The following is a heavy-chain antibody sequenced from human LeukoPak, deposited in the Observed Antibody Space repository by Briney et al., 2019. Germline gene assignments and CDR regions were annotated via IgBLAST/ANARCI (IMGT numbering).Heavy chain of an antibody. J-gene: IGHJ5*02. CDR3: ARKAPKKGWFDP. Sequence: PSETLSLSCTVSGGSNNSYYWSWIRQPPGKGLEWIGYTHTSGNTNYSPSLKSRVTISIDRPRTQCSRKLSPVTAADTAFYYCARKAPKKGWFDPWSQGTLVTVSS. CDR2: THTSGNT. V-gene: IGHV4-4*09. CDR1: GGSNNSYY.